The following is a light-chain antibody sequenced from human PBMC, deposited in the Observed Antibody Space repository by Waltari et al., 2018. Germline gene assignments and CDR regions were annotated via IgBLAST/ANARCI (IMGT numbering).Light chain of an antibody. CDR2: VNSDGSH. CDR3: QTGGHGTWV. Sequence: QLVLTQSPSASASLGASVKLTCTLSSGHSTNIIAWLQQQPEKCPRYLMNVNSDGSHNKGVGIPDRFSGSSSGAERYLTISSLQSEDEADYYCQTGGHGTWVFGGGTRLTIL. CDR1: SGHSTNI. J-gene: IGLJ3*02. V-gene: IGLV4-69*01.